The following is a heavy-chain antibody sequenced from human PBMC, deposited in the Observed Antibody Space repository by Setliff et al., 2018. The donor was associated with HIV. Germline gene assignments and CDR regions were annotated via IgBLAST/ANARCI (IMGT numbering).Heavy chain of an antibody. Sequence: PSETLSLTCSVSGGSVSSRSPYYWGWIRQPPGKGLEWIGSIYPGNTYYNPSLKSRVTISLDTSNNQFFLKLTSVTAADTAVYYCARRNMYYYDSRRGSFDYWGQGTLVTVSS. D-gene: IGHD3-22*01. CDR1: GGSVSSRSPYY. CDR2: IYPGNT. V-gene: IGHV4-39*01. J-gene: IGHJ4*02. CDR3: ARRNMYYYDSRRGSFDY.